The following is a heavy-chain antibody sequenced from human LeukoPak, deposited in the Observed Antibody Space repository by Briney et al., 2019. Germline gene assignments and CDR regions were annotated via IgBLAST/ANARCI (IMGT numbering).Heavy chain of an antibody. D-gene: IGHD5-18*01. J-gene: IGHJ4*02. CDR3: ARDPDTYYFDY. CDR2: ISSSSSTI. V-gene: IGHV3-48*04. Sequence: GGSLRLSCAASGFTFSSYAMSWVRQAPGKGLEWVSYISSSSSTIYYADSVKGRFTISRDNAKNSLYLQMNSLRAEDTAVYYCARDPDTYYFDYWGQGTLVTVSS. CDR1: GFTFSSYA.